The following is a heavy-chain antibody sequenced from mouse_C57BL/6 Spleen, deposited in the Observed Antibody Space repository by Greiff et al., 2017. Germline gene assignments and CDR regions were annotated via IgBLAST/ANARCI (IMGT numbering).Heavy chain of an antibody. CDR3: ARSDSSGFDY. CDR2: IDPSDSYT. D-gene: IGHD3-2*02. Sequence: QVQLKQPGAELVMPGASVKLSCKASGYTFTSYWMHWVKQRPGPGLEWIGEIDPSDSYTNYNQKFKGKSTLTVDKSSSTAYMQLSSLTSEDSAVYYCARSDSSGFDYWGQGTTLTVSS. V-gene: IGHV1-69*01. CDR1: GYTFTSYW. J-gene: IGHJ2*01.